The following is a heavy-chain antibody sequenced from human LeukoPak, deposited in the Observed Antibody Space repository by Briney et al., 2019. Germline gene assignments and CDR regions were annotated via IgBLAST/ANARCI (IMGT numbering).Heavy chain of an antibody. CDR3: AREPNYYDSSGYYLL. V-gene: IGHV3-74*01. CDR2: INSDGSST. D-gene: IGHD3-22*01. Sequence: GGSLRLSCAASGFTFSSYWMHWVRQAPGKGLVWVSRINSDGSSTSYADSVKGRFTISRDNAKNTLYLQMNSPRAEDTAVYYCAREPNYYDSSGYYLLWGQGTLVTVSS. J-gene: IGHJ4*02. CDR1: GFTFSSYW.